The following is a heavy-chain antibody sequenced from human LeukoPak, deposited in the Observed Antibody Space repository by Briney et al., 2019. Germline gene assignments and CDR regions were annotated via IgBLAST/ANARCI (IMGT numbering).Heavy chain of an antibody. D-gene: IGHD3-10*01. Sequence: SETLSLTCAVYGGSFSGYYWSWIRQPPGKGLEWIGEINHSGSTNYNPSLKSRVTISVDTSKNQFSLKLSSVTAADTAVYYRARGKTYYGSGSSKNWFDPWGQGTLVTVSS. J-gene: IGHJ5*02. CDR1: GGSFSGYY. CDR3: ARGKTYYGSGSSKNWFDP. V-gene: IGHV4-34*01. CDR2: INHSGST.